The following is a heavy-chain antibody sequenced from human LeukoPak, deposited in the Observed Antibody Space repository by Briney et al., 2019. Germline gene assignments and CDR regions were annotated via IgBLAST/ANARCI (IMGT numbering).Heavy chain of an antibody. D-gene: IGHD5-12*01. Sequence: ASVKVSCKASGYTFTSYAMHWVRQAPGQRLEWMGWINAGNGNAKYSREFQGRVTITRDTSASTAYMELSSLRSEDMAVYYCARGGYGYYYMDVWGKGTTVTVSS. CDR1: GYTFTSYA. CDR2: INAGNGNA. V-gene: IGHV1-3*03. J-gene: IGHJ6*03. CDR3: ARGGYGYYYMDV.